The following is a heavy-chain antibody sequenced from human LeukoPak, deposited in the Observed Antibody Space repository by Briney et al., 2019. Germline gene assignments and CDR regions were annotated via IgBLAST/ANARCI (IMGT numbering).Heavy chain of an antibody. J-gene: IGHJ6*03. CDR2: INHSGST. CDR1: GGSISSYY. Sequence: SETLSLTCTVSGGSISSYYWSWIRQPPGKGLEWIGEINHSGSTNYNPSLKSRVTISVDTSKNQFSLKLSSVTAADTAVYYCARLPSYYYYYYMDVWGKGTTVTVSS. CDR3: ARLPSYYYYYYMDV. V-gene: IGHV4-34*01.